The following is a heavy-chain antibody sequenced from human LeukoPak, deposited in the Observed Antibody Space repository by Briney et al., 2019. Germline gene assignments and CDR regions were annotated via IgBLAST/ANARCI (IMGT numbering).Heavy chain of an antibody. CDR3: AKGDYDYVWGSFDY. V-gene: IGHV3-43*02. J-gene: IGHJ4*02. CDR1: GFTFDDYA. D-gene: IGHD3-16*01. Sequence: GGSLRLSCAASGFTFDDYAMHWVRQAPGKGLEWVSLITGDGGSTNYADSVRGRFTISRDNSKNSLYLQMNSLGTEDTAFYYCAKGDYDYVWGSFDYWGQGTLVTVSS. CDR2: ITGDGGST.